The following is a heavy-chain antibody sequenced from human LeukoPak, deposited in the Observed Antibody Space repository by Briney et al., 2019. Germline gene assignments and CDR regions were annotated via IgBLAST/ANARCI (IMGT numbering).Heavy chain of an antibody. CDR1: GLTFRDYY. V-gene: IGHV3-11*01. Sequence: PGGSLRLSCAASGLTFRDYYMSWIRQAPGKGLEWVSFISSSGSTMYYADSVKGRFTIARDNTKNSPYLQMSSLGAEDTAVYYCARLYNWNDFDYWGQGTLVTVSS. J-gene: IGHJ4*02. CDR2: ISSSGSTM. CDR3: ARLYNWNDFDY. D-gene: IGHD1-1*01.